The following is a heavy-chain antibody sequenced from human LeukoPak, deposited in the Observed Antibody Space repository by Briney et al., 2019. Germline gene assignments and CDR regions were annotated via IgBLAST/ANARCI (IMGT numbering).Heavy chain of an antibody. CDR2: ISWDGGST. CDR3: AKDFSYGPPDYYYMDV. D-gene: IGHD3-10*01. V-gene: IGHV3-43D*03. J-gene: IGHJ6*03. Sequence: GGSLRLSCAASGFTFDDYAMHWVRQAPGKGLEWVSLISWDGGSTYYADSVKGRFTISRDNSKNSLYLQMNSLRAEDTASYYCAKDFSYGPPDYYYMDVWGKGTTVTVSS. CDR1: GFTFDDYA.